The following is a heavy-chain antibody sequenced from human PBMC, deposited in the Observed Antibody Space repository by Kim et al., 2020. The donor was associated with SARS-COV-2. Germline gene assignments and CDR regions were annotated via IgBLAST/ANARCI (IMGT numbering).Heavy chain of an antibody. Sequence: SETLSLTCAVSGGSISSGGYSWSWIRQPPGKGLEWIGYIYHSGSTYYNPSLKSRVTISVDRSKNQFSLKLSSVTAADTAVYYCARVRSSSWYGGGYFDYWGQGTLVTVSS. CDR1: GGSISSGGYS. CDR3: ARVRSSSWYGGGYFDY. CDR2: IYHSGST. D-gene: IGHD6-13*01. V-gene: IGHV4-30-2*01. J-gene: IGHJ4*02.